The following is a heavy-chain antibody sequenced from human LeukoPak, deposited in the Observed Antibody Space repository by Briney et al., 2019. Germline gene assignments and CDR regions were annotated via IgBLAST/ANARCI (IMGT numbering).Heavy chain of an antibody. D-gene: IGHD1-26*01. CDR1: GFTFSTYW. J-gene: IGHJ4*02. Sequence: PGGSLRLSSAASGFTFSTYWMSWVRQAPGKGLEWVANIKQDGSEKYYVDSVKGRFTISRDNAKNSLYLQMNSLRAEDTAVYYCARDHGRSLLDYWGQGTLVTVSS. V-gene: IGHV3-7*01. CDR2: IKQDGSEK. CDR3: ARDHGRSLLDY.